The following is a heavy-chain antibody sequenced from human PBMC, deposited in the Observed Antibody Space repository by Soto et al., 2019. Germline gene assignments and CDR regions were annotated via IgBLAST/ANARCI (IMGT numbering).Heavy chain of an antibody. CDR3: AKDFVVFGDTAMYQPYYFDY. J-gene: IGHJ4*02. V-gene: IGHV3-23*01. CDR2: ISGSGGST. D-gene: IGHD5-18*01. Sequence: PGGSLRLSCPAAGFNFSSYAMSWVRQAPGKGLEWVSAISGSGGSTYYADSVKGRFTISRDNSKNTLYLQMNSLRAEDTAVYYCAKDFVVFGDTAMYQPYYFDYWGQGTLVTVSS. CDR1: GFNFSSYA.